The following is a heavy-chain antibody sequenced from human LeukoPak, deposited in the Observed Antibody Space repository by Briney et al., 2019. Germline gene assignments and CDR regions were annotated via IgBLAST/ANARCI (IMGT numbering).Heavy chain of an antibody. CDR2: ISSIGSTI. J-gene: IGHJ6*02. CDR3: ARERVDIVATGQFGYYYGMDV. CDR1: GFTFSDYY. D-gene: IGHD5-12*01. Sequence: PGGSLRLSCAASGFTFSDYYMSWIRQAPGKGLEWVSYISSIGSTIYYADSVKGRFTISRDNAKNSLYLQMNSLRAEDTAVYYCARERVDIVATGQFGYYYGMDVWGQGTTVTVSS. V-gene: IGHV3-11*01.